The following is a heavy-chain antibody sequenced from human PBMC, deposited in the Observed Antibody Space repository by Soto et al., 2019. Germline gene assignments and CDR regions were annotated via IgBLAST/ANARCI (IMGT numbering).Heavy chain of an antibody. CDR2: VYYRGRS. V-gene: IGHV4-39*01. CDR1: GGSVSNTNYY. D-gene: IGHD2-15*01. J-gene: IGHJ4*01. CDR3: VSLRTSAPSTAY. Sequence: PSNNLAITFTVYGGSVSNTNYYWCWIRQYPGKGLEWIGSVYYRGRSYSKSSVKSRITISVDTSKNQFSLNLNSVTASDTAVYSGVSLRTSAPSTAYW.